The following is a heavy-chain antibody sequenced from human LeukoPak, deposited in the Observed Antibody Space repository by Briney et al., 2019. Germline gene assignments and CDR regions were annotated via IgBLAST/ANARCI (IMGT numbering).Heavy chain of an antibody. J-gene: IGHJ4*02. CDR1: GYSISSGYY. CDR3: ARDGYHYDSSGYYSLDY. Sequence: SETLSLTCGVSGYSISSGYYWGWIRQPPGKGLGWIGSIYHSGSAYFNPSLKSRVSISVDTSNNQLSLKLSSVTAADTAVYYCARDGYHYDSSGYYSLDYWGQGTLVTVSS. CDR2: IYHSGSA. V-gene: IGHV4-38-2*02. D-gene: IGHD3-22*01.